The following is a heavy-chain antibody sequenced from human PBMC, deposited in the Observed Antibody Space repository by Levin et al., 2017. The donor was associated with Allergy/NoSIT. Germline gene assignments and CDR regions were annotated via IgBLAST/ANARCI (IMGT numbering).Heavy chain of an antibody. CDR2: IYYSGST. J-gene: IGHJ5*02. CDR1: GGSISSGGYY. D-gene: IGHD2-2*01. CDR3: AREEWGYCSSTSCSVWFDP. Sequence: SETLSLTCTVSGGSISSGGYYWSWIRQHPGKGLEWIGYIYYSGSTYYNPSLKSRVTISVDTSKNQFSLKLSSVTAADTAVYYCAREEWGYCSSTSCSVWFDPWGQGTLVTVSS. V-gene: IGHV4-31*03.